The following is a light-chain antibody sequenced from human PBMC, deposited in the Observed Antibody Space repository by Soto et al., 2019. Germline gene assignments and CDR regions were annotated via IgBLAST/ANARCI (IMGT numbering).Light chain of an antibody. J-gene: IGLJ2*01. CDR3: AAWDDSLSGVV. CDR1: SSNIGSNY. Sequence: QSVLTQPPSASGTPGQRVTISCSGSSSNIGSNYVYWYQQLPGTAPKLLIYRNNQRPAGVPDRFSGSKSGTSDSLAISGLRSEDEADYYCAAWDDSLSGVVFGGGTKVTGL. V-gene: IGLV1-47*01. CDR2: RNN.